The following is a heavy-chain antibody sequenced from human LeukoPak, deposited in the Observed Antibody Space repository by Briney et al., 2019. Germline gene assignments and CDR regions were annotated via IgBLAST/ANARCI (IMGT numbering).Heavy chain of an antibody. CDR1: GFTVSSHY. V-gene: IGHV3-53*01. CDR2: IHNGGST. CDR3: ARDLGSRADC. D-gene: IGHD3-10*01. J-gene: IGHJ4*02. Sequence: GGSLRLSCAASGFTVSSHYMSWVRQAPGKGLEWVSVIHNGGSTYYTDSVKGRFTISRDNSKNTLYLQMNSLRAEDTAVYYCARDLGSRADCWGQGTLVTVSS.